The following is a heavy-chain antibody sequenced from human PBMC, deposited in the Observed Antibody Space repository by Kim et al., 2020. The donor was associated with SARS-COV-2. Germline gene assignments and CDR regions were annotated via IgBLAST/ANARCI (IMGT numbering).Heavy chain of an antibody. CDR3: ATDPDIVVVEGAFDI. Sequence: ATGKGRITIARDNSKNTLYLQMNSLKDEDTAVYYCATDPDIVVVEGAFDIWGQGTMVTVSS. J-gene: IGHJ3*02. D-gene: IGHD2-15*01. V-gene: IGHV3-15*01.